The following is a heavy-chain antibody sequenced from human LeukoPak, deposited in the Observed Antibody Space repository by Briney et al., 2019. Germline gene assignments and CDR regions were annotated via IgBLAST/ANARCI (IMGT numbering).Heavy chain of an antibody. V-gene: IGHV3-23*01. CDR2: ISGSGDSGSGDST. D-gene: IGHD3-10*01. J-gene: IGHJ4*02. CDR3: AKDLDSLVRGVIT. Sequence: GGSLRLSCAASGFTFSSYAMSWVRQAPGKGLEWVSAISGSGDSGSGDSTYYADSVKGRFTISRDNSKNTLYLQMNSLRAEDTAVYYCAKDLDSLVRGVITWGQGTLVTVSS. CDR1: GFTFSSYA.